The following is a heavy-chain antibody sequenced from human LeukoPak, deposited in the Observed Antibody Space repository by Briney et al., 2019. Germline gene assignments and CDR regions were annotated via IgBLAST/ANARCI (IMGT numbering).Heavy chain of an antibody. D-gene: IGHD2-2*01. CDR1: AGSFGGYY. CDR2: INHSGST. V-gene: IGHV4-34*01. Sequence: SETLSLTCAVYAGSFGGYYWSWLRHPPGKGLEWIGEINHSGSTNYNPSLKRRVTISVATSKNQFSLTRSCVAAAAPAGYYCGGHVRNGYQLLSRFYYFDYWGQGNLVTVSS. CDR3: GGHVRNGYQLLSRFYYFDY. J-gene: IGHJ4*02.